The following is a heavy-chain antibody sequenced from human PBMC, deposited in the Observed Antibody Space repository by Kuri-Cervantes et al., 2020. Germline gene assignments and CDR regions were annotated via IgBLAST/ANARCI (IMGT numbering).Heavy chain of an antibody. Sequence: GGFLRLSCAASGFTFDDYAMHWVRQAPGKGLEWVSGISRNSGSIGYADSVKGRFTISRDNAKNSLYLQMNSLRAEDTALYYCAKVGSGYGYGAFDIWGQGTMVTVSS. V-gene: IGHV3-9*01. CDR3: AKVGSGYGYGAFDI. CDR2: ISRNSGSI. D-gene: IGHD5-12*01. CDR1: GFTFDDYA. J-gene: IGHJ3*02.